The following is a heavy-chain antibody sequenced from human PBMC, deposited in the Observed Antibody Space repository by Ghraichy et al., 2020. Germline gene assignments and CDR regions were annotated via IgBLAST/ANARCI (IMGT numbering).Heavy chain of an antibody. Sequence: GGSLRLSCVASGFTFSSYAMSWVRQAPGKGLEWVSAISGSGDNTHYADSVKGRFTISRDNSKNTLYLQMNSLRAEDTAVYYCAKAVAAAGRDIDYWGQGTLVTVSS. CDR2: ISGSGDNT. J-gene: IGHJ4*02. D-gene: IGHD6-13*01. CDR3: AKAVAAAGRDIDY. V-gene: IGHV3-23*01. CDR1: GFTFSSYA.